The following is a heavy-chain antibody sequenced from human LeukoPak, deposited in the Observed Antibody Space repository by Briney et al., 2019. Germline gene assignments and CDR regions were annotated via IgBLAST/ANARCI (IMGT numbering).Heavy chain of an antibody. CDR1: GYIFTNYY. CDR2: INPSDDST. CDR3: ARSGYTYGVYYYYFMDV. V-gene: IGHV1-46*01. D-gene: IGHD5-18*01. Sequence: ASVKVSCKASGYIFTNYYIHWVRQAPGQGLEWMGMINPSDDSTNYAQKFQGRVTMTRDMSTSTVYMELSSLRSEDTAVYYCARSGYTYGVYYYYFMDVWGKGTTGTVSS. J-gene: IGHJ6*03.